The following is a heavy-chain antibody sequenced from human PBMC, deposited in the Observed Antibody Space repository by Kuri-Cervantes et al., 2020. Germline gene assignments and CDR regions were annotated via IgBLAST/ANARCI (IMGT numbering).Heavy chain of an antibody. V-gene: IGHV4-59*12. J-gene: IGHJ4*02. Sequence: SETLSLTCTVSGASISNYFWTWIRQPPGKGLEWIGYIYYSGSTNYNPSLKSRVTISVDTSKNQFSLKLSSVTAADTAVYFCARYRRGEGKGFDYWGQGTLVTVSS. D-gene: IGHD1-14*01. CDR2: IYYSGST. CDR3: ARYRRGEGKGFDY. CDR1: GASISNYF.